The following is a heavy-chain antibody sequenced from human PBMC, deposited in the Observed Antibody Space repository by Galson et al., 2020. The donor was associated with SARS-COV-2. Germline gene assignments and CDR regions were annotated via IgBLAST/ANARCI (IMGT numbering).Heavy chain of an antibody. V-gene: IGHV1-69*13. CDR2: IIPIFGTA. CDR3: ARHDSSGLYYYYGMDV. Sequence: SVKVSCKASGGTFSSYAISWVRQAPGQGLEWMRGIIPIFGTANYAQKFQGRVTITADESTSTAYMELSSLRSEDTAVYYCARHDSSGLYYYYGMDVWGQGTTVTVSS. D-gene: IGHD3-22*01. CDR1: GGTFSSYA. J-gene: IGHJ6*02.